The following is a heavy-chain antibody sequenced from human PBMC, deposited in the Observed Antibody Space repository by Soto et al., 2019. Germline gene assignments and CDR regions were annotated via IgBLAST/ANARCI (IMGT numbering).Heavy chain of an antibody. J-gene: IGHJ4*02. CDR1: GASISVHSYY. D-gene: IGHD6-19*01. Sequence: SETLSLTCTVSGASISVHSYYWTWIRQPPGKGLEWIGEINHSGSTNYNPSLKSRVTISVDTSKNQFSLKLSSVTAADTAVYYCARGGSGWQIDYWGQGTLVTVSS. CDR3: ARGGSGWQIDY. V-gene: IGHV4-34*01. CDR2: INHSGST.